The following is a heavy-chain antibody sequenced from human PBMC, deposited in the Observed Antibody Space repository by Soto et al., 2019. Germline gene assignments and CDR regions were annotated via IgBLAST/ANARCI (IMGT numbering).Heavy chain of an antibody. V-gene: IGHV4-59*01. D-gene: IGHD3-10*01. J-gene: IGHJ4*02. CDR3: ARDDHYYGSGIN. Sequence: SETLSLTCTVSGGSISSYYWSWIRQPPGKGLEWIGYIYYSGSTNYNPSLKSRVTISVDTSKNQFSLKLSSVTAADTAVYYCARDDHYYGSGINWGQGTLVTAPQ. CDR1: GGSISSYY. CDR2: IYYSGST.